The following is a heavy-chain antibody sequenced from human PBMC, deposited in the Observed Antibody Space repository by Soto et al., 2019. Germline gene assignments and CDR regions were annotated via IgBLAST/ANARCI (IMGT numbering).Heavy chain of an antibody. CDR3: ARARGRITMIGQGAFDI. Sequence: QVQLVQSGAEVKKPGSSVKVSCKASAGTFSSYAISWVRQAPGQGLEWLGGIIPIFGTANYAQKFQGRVTISADESTSTAYMEVSSLGSEDTAVYYCARARGRITMIGQGAFDIWGQGTMVTVSS. CDR1: AGTFSSYA. V-gene: IGHV1-69*12. CDR2: IIPIFGTA. D-gene: IGHD3-22*01. J-gene: IGHJ3*02.